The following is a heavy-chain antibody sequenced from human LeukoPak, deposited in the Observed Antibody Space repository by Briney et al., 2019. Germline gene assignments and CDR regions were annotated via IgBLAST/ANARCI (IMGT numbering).Heavy chain of an antibody. CDR2: ISYDGSNK. Sequence: GRSLRLSCAASGFTFSRYAMHWVRQAPGKGLEWVAVISYDGSNKYYADSVKGRFTISRDNSKNTLYLQMNSLRAEDTAVYYCARDATVVVPAAISSGAYYYYYGMDVWGQGTTVTVSS. V-gene: IGHV3-30*04. CDR1: GFTFSRYA. CDR3: ARDATVVVPAAISSGAYYYYYGMDV. J-gene: IGHJ6*02. D-gene: IGHD2-2*01.